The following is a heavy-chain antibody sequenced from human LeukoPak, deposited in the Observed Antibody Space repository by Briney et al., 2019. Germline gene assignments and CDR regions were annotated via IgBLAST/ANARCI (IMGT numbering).Heavy chain of an antibody. CDR3: ARDSAGSGSYFFQSTGLGFDY. D-gene: IGHD3-10*01. CDR1: GFTISGSW. J-gene: IGHJ4*02. CDR2: IKQDGSEK. Sequence: TGGSLRLSCAASGFTISGSWMTWVRQAPGKGLEWVANIKQDGSEKYYVDSVKGRFTISRDNAKNSLYLQMNSLRAEDTAVYYCARDSAGSGSYFFQSTGLGFDYWGQGTLVTVSS. V-gene: IGHV3-7*01.